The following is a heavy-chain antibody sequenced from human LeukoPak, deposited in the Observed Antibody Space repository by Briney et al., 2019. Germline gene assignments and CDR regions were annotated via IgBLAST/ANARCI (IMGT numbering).Heavy chain of an antibody. Sequence: SETLSHTCNVSGGSISTYYWSWIRQPAGKGLEWIGRINTSGNTNYNPSLKSRVTMSVDASKNQFSLNLSSVTAADTAVYYCARARGGSGSYGHFEYWGQGTLVTVSS. V-gene: IGHV4-4*07. D-gene: IGHD1-26*01. CDR2: INTSGNT. J-gene: IGHJ4*02. CDR3: ARARGGSGSYGHFEY. CDR1: GGSISTYY.